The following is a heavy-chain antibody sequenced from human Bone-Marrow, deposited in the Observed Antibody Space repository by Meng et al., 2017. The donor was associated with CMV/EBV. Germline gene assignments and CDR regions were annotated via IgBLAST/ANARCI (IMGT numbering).Heavy chain of an antibody. CDR2: ISSSSSYI. V-gene: IGHV3-21*01. J-gene: IGHJ4*02. D-gene: IGHD1-26*01. CDR1: GVSVTSGSYF. Sequence: GGSLRLSCSVSGVSVTSGSYFWTWIRQPPGKGLEWVSSISSSSSYIYYADSVKGRFTISRDNAKNSLYLQMNSLRAEDTAVYYCARFEVGVKTFDYWGQGTRVTVSS. CDR3: ARFEVGVKTFDY.